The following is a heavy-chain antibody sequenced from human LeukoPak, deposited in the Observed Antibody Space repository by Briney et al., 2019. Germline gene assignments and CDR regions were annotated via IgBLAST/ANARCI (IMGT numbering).Heavy chain of an antibody. V-gene: IGHV3-48*04. D-gene: IGHD4-17*01. J-gene: IGHJ3*02. Sequence: GGSLRLSCAASGFTFSSYSMNWVRQAPGKGLEWVSYISSSSSTIYYADSVKGRFTISRDNAKNSLYLQMNSLRAEDTAVYYCARDVDGDSDGDDAFDIWGQGTMVTVSS. CDR1: GFTFSSYS. CDR3: ARDVDGDSDGDDAFDI. CDR2: ISSSSSTI.